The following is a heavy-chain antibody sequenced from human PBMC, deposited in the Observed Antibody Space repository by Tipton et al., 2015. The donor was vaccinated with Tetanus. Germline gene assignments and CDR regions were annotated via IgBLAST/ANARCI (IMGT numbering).Heavy chain of an antibody. D-gene: IGHD6-13*01. CDR3: ARDRRSYIASAGYGMDV. CDR1: GFTFPKFP. CDR2: ISGSGGHI. V-gene: IGHV3-48*02. J-gene: IGHJ6*02. Sequence: SLRLSCAASGFTFPKFPMSWVRQAPGRGLEWVTFISGSGGHIYYADSVKGRFTVSRDNAKNSVYLQMSSLRDDDTAIYYCARDRRSYIASAGYGMDVWGQGTPVTASS.